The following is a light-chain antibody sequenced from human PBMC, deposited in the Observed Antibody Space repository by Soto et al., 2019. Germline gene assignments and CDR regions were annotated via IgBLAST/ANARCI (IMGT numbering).Light chain of an antibody. CDR1: SSDVGGYNY. J-gene: IGLJ1*01. CDR2: EVT. V-gene: IGLV2-8*01. Sequence: QSALTQPPSASGSPGQSVTISCTGTSSDVGGYNYVSWYQQHPGEAPKLIIYEVTKRPSGVPDRFSGSKSGNTASLTVSGLQAEDEADYHCCSYAGNSNYVFGPGTKVTVL. CDR3: CSYAGNSNYV.